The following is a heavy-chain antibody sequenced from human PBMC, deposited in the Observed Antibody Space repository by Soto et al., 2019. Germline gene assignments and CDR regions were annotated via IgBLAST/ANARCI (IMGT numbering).Heavy chain of an antibody. V-gene: IGHV3-23*01. Sequence: EVQLLESGGGLVQPGGSLRLSCAASGFTFSTYAMSWVRQAPGKGLEWVSAISGSGGSTYYADSVKGRFTISRDKSKNTLYLQMNSLRAEDTAVYYFAKNWDTTFSSSSHWGQGTRVTVSS. CDR1: GFTFSTYA. CDR2: ISGSGGST. J-gene: IGHJ4*02. CDR3: AKNWDTTFSSSSH. D-gene: IGHD6-6*01.